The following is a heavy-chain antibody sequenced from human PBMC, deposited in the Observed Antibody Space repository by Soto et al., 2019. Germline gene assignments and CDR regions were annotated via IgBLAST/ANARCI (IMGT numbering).Heavy chain of an antibody. V-gene: IGHV4-31*03. J-gene: IGHJ6*02. CDR3: EIIPPYYGLDV. CDR1: GGSITSGGYY. CDR2: LYYSGST. Sequence: SETLSLTCTVSGGSITSGGYYWSWIRQHPGKGLEWIGFLYYSGSTYYNPSLESRVTISVDTSKNQFSLKLSSVTAADTAVYYCEIIPPYYGLDVWGQGTKVTVSS.